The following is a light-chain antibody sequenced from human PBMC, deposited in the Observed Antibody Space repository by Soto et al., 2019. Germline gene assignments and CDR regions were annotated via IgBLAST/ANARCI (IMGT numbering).Light chain of an antibody. Sequence: QSVLTQPPSASGTPGQSVTISCSGSSSNIGSNTVNWYQHLPGTAPKLLIYSNDQRPSGVPDRFSGSKSGTSASLAISGLLSEDESDYYCAAWDGGLNGAVFGRGTQLIVL. V-gene: IGLV1-44*01. J-gene: IGLJ7*01. CDR2: SND. CDR3: AAWDGGLNGAV. CDR1: SSNIGSNT.